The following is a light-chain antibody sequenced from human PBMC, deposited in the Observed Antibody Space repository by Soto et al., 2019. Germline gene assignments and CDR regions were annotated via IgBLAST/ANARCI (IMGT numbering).Light chain of an antibody. V-gene: IGKV3-20*01. Sequence: VTKSSGERPLGQEERSPLSSRAGQSVSSSYLAWYQQKPGQAPRLLIYGASSRATGIPDRFSGSGSGTDFTLTISSLEPEDFALYYCQQYGRPPIPLRQGTRLEIK. J-gene: IGKJ5*01. CDR3: QQYGRPPIP. CDR1: QSVSSSY. CDR2: GAS.